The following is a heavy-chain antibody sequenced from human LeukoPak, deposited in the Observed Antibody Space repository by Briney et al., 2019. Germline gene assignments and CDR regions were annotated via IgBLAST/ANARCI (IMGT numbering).Heavy chain of an antibody. CDR3: ARGPRGVMGSSGYDNWFDP. D-gene: IGHD3-22*01. J-gene: IGHJ5*02. V-gene: IGHV1-18*01. Sequence: GASVKVSCKASGYTFTSYGISWVRQAPGQGLEWMGWISAYNGNTNYAQKLQGRVTMTTDTSTSTAYMELRSLRSDDTAVYYCARGPRGVMGSSGYDNWFDPWGQGTLVTVSS. CDR1: GYTFTSYG. CDR2: ISAYNGNT.